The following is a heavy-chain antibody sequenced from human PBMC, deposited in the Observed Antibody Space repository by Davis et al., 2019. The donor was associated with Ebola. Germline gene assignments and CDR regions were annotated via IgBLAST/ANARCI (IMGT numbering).Heavy chain of an antibody. Sequence: PGGSLRLSCAASGFTFSSYSMNWVRQAPGKGLEWVSSISSSSSYIYYADSVKGRFTISRDNAKNSLYLQMNSLRAEDTAVYYCARSPSSSWARFDPWGQGTLVTVSS. CDR1: GFTFSSYS. J-gene: IGHJ5*02. CDR3: ARSPSSSWARFDP. D-gene: IGHD6-13*01. CDR2: ISSSSSYI. V-gene: IGHV3-21*01.